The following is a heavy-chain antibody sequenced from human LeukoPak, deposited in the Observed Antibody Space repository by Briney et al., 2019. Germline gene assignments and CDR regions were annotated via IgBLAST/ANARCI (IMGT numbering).Heavy chain of an antibody. V-gene: IGHV5-51*01. J-gene: IGHJ4*02. Sequence: GESLKISCKGSGYSFTSYWIGWVLQMPGKGLEWMGIIHPGDSDTRYSPSFQGQVTISADKSISTAYVQWSSLRASDTAMYYCARQALGYCSGGNCYSDYWGQGTLVSVSS. CDR2: IHPGDSDT. CDR1: GYSFTSYW. CDR3: ARQALGYCSGGNCYSDY. D-gene: IGHD2-15*01.